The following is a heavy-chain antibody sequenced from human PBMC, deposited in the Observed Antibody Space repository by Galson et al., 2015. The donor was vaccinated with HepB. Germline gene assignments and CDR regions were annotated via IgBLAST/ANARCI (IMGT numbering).Heavy chain of an antibody. CDR1: GDSISSYY. D-gene: IGHD6-13*01. Sequence: SETLSLTCTVSGDSISSYYWSWIRQPPGKGLEWIAYLHYSGSTNYNPSLKSRITISLDTSKNQFSLKLSSVTAADTAVYYCARGSAAGLPYYFDYWGQGTLVTVSS. CDR2: LHYSGST. V-gene: IGHV4-59*01. CDR3: ARGSAAGLPYYFDY. J-gene: IGHJ4*02.